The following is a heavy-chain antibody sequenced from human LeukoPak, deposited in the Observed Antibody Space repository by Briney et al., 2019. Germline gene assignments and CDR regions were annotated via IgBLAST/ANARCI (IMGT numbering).Heavy chain of an antibody. Sequence: GGSLRLSCAASGFTFSSYGMHWVRQAPGKGLEWVAVIWYDGSNKYYADSVKGRFTISRDNSKNTLYLQMNSLRDEDTAVYYCARDFRGYCSGGSCSALDYWGQGTLVTVSS. V-gene: IGHV3-33*01. D-gene: IGHD2-15*01. CDR3: ARDFRGYCSGGSCSALDY. CDR2: IWYDGSNK. CDR1: GFTFSSYG. J-gene: IGHJ4*02.